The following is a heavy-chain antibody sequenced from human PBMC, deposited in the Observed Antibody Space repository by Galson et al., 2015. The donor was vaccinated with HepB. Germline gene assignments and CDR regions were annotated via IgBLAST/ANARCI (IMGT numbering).Heavy chain of an antibody. CDR3: ASGASPRIAAADYYYYGMDV. D-gene: IGHD6-13*01. Sequence: SVKVSCKASGGTFSSYAISWVRQAPGQGLEWMGGIIPIFGTANYAQKFQGRVTITADESTSTAYMELSSLRSEDTAVYYCASGASPRIAAADYYYYGMDVWGQGTTVTVSS. CDR1: GGTFSSYA. J-gene: IGHJ6*02. CDR2: IIPIFGTA. V-gene: IGHV1-69*13.